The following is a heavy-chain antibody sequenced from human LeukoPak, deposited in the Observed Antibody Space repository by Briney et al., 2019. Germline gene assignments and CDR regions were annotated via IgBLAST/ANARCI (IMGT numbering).Heavy chain of an antibody. V-gene: IGHV1-2*02. Sequence: ASVKVSCKASGDTFSKYGISWVRQAPGQGLEWMGWINPNSGGTNYAQKFQGRVTMTRDTSISTAYMELSRLRSDDTAVYYCARVAGWGSSGYFDYWGQGTLVTVSS. CDR2: INPNSGGT. D-gene: IGHD6-25*01. J-gene: IGHJ4*02. CDR1: GDTFSKYG. CDR3: ARVAGWGSSGYFDY.